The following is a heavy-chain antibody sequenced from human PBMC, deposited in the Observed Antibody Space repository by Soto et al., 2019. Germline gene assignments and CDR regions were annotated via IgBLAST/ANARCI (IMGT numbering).Heavy chain of an antibody. CDR1: GYIFTNYG. J-gene: IGHJ6*02. Sequence: ASVKVSCKASGYIFTNYGINWVRQAPGQGLEWMGWISAYNGNTNFAQTVQGRLTMTTDTSTATSYMELRSLTYDDTAVYFCAKASTKGNPGPEYNRKDRRGQRTTVT. V-gene: IGHV1-18*04. CDR2: ISAYNGNT. CDR3: AKASTKGNPGPEYNRKDR.